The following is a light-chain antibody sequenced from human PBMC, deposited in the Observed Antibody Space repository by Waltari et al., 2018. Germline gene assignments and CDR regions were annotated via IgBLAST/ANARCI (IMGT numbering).Light chain of an antibody. Sequence: QQKAGPAPLNSRHEDGKRPSTTPGRFSGSSSATMATLIISGAQVEDEADYYCYSTDSSGNHRMVLGRGTKLTVL. V-gene: IGLV3-10*01. CDR3: YSTDSSGNHRMV. CDR2: EDG. J-gene: IGLJ2*01.